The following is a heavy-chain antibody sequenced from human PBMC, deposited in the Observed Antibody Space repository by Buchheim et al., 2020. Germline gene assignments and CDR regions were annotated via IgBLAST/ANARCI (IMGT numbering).Heavy chain of an antibody. CDR2: ISGSGSST. CDR1: GFTFSTYA. CDR3: AKTIKRDGYNYLGYFDY. D-gene: IGHD5-24*01. J-gene: IGHJ4*02. V-gene: IGHV3-23*01. Sequence: EVQLLESGGGLVQPGGSLRLSCAASGFTFSTYAMSWVRQAPGKGLEWVSGISGSGSSTYYADSVKGRFTIPRDNSKNTPYLQMNSLRAEDTAVYYCAKTIKRDGYNYLGYFDYWGQGTL.